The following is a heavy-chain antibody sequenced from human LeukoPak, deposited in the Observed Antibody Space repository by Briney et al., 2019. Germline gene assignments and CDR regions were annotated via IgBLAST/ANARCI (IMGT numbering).Heavy chain of an antibody. CDR1: GGSISSYY. D-gene: IGHD6-13*01. V-gene: IGHV4-59*08. Sequence: SETLSLTCTVSGGSISSYYWSWIRQPPGKGLEWIGYIYYSGSTNYNPSLKSRVTISVDTSKNQFSLKLSSVTAADTAVYYCARISPYSSSWYYFDYWGQGTLVTVSP. CDR3: ARISPYSSSWYYFDY. J-gene: IGHJ4*02. CDR2: IYYSGST.